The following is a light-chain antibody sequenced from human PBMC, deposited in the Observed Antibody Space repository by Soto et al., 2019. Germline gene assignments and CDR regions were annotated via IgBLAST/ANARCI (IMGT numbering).Light chain of an antibody. J-gene: IGKJ5*01. CDR3: HQYDNPPPST. CDR1: QDISNY. CDR2: DAS. V-gene: IGKV1-33*01. Sequence: DIQMTQSPSSLSASVGDRVTITCQASQDISNYLNWYQQKPGKAPKLRIYDASNLETGVPSRFSGSGSGTDFTFTISTLQPEDIATYYCHQYDNPPPSTFGQGTRLEIK.